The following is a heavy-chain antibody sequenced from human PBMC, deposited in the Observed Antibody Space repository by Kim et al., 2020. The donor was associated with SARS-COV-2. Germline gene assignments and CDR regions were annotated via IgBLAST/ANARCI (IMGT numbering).Heavy chain of an antibody. J-gene: IGHJ4*02. CDR3: ARGYSSSSVVGY. V-gene: IGHV4-34*01. Sequence: NYHPSLKSRVTISVGTSKTQFSLKLSSVTAADTAVYYCARGYSSSSVVGYWGQGTLVTVSS. D-gene: IGHD6-13*01.